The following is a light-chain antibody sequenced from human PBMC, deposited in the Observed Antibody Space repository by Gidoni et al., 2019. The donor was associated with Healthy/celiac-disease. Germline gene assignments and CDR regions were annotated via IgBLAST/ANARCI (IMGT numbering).Light chain of an antibody. Sequence: VTITCRASQSISSYLNWYQQKPGKAAKRLIYAASSMQSGVPSRFSGSGSGTDFTLTISSLQPEDFATYYCQQSYSTPFTFGPGTKVDI. CDR1: QSISSY. J-gene: IGKJ3*01. V-gene: IGKV1-39*01. CDR2: AAS. CDR3: QQSYSTPFT.